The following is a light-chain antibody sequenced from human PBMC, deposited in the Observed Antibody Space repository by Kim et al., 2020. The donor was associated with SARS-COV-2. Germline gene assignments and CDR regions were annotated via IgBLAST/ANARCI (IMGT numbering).Light chain of an antibody. Sequence: DVQMTQSPSAMSATVGDSVTITCRASQATGNYLVWFQQKPEKGAKRLVYAASTVESGVPSRFGGSGSGAEFTLTISSLQPEDSATYFRLQHTVYPLTFGGGTKVDIK. V-gene: IGKV1-17*03. CDR2: AAS. J-gene: IGKJ4*01. CDR1: QATGNY. CDR3: LQHTVYPLT.